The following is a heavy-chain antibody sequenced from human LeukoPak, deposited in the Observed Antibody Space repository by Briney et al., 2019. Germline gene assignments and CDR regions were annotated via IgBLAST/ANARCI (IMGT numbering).Heavy chain of an antibody. CDR3: SRGTYPYSSDN. Sequence: PGGPLRLSCAASGFTFSNYYMHWVRQAPGKGLLWISHINVDGSSTGYADSVKGRFTISRDNAKNILYLQMNSLRAEDTAVYYCSRGTYPYSSDNWGQGALVTVSS. CDR1: GFTFSNYY. J-gene: IGHJ4*02. V-gene: IGHV3-74*01. CDR2: INVDGSST.